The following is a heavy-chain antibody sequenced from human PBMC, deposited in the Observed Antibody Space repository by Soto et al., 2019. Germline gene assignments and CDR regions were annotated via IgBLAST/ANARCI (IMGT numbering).Heavy chain of an antibody. V-gene: IGHV4-31*03. CDR3: ARGGDYCTNGVCYMGNSEY. D-gene: IGHD2-8*01. CDR2: IYYSGTT. Sequence: QVQLQESRPGLVKPSQTLSLTCTVSGGSISSGGYYWSWIRQHPGKGLEWIGSIYYSGTTYYNPSLKGRVTISVVTSENQFAAKLSSVTAADAAVYYCARGGDYCTNGVCYMGNSEYWGQGTQVTVSS. J-gene: IGHJ4*02. CDR1: GGSISSGGYY.